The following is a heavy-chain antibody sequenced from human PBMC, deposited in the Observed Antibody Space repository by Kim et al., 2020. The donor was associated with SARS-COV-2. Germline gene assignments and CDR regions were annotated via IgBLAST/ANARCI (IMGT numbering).Heavy chain of an antibody. CDR3: AEELPPGYSSGWSYYYYGMDV. Sequence: GGSLRLSCAASGFTFSSYGMHWVRQAPGKGLEWVAVISYDGSNKYYADSVKGRFTISRDNSKNTLYLQMNSLRAEDTAVYYCAEELPPGYSSGWSYYYYGMDVWGRGTTVTVPS. CDR1: GFTFSSYG. D-gene: IGHD6-19*01. CDR2: ISYDGSNK. V-gene: IGHV3-30*18. J-gene: IGHJ6*02.